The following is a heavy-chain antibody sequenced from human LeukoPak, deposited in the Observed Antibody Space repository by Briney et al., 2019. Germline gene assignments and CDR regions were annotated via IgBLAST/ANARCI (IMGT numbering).Heavy chain of an antibody. D-gene: IGHD4-17*01. CDR3: TTVTPYYYYYMDV. CDR2: ISSSGSTI. Sequence: GGSLRLSCAASGFTFSDYYMSWIRQAPGKGLEWVSYISSSGSTIYYADSVKGRFTISRDNAKNSLYLQMNSLRAEDTAVYYCTTVTPYYYYYMDVWGKGTTVTISS. V-gene: IGHV3-11*04. CDR1: GFTFSDYY. J-gene: IGHJ6*03.